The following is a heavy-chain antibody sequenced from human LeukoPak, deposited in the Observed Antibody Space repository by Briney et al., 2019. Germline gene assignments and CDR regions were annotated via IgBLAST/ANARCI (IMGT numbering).Heavy chain of an antibody. CDR2: IDKGGTYI. Sequence: GGSLRLSCAASGLTFRDYTINWVRQAPGKGLEWVSAIDKGGTYIKYADSVKGRFTVSRDNAKNSLFLQMNNLRLEDTAVYFCAREVLLLVEPAANTVDYWGQGTRVTVSS. V-gene: IGHV3-21*01. J-gene: IGHJ4*02. CDR1: GLTFRDYT. D-gene: IGHD2-2*01. CDR3: AREVLLLVEPAANTVDY.